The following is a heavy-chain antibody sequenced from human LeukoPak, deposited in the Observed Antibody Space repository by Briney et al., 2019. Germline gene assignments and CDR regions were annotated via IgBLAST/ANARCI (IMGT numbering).Heavy chain of an antibody. D-gene: IGHD4-23*01. CDR3: ARAEGYGGELDS. CDR1: RFTFSNYE. CDR2: IPYDGSNK. V-gene: IGHV3-30*04. Sequence: GGSLRLSCAASRFTFSNYEMNWVRQAPGKGLEWVAVIPYDGSNKYYADSVKGRFTISRENSKNRLYLQMNSLRAEDTAVYYCARAEGYGGELDSWGQGTLVTVSS. J-gene: IGHJ4*02.